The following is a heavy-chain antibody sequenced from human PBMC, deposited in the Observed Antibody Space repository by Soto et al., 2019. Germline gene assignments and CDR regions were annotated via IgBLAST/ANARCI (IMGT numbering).Heavy chain of an antibody. D-gene: IGHD3-3*01. CDR3: TTATRFLEWLLSSGYYYMDV. J-gene: IGHJ6*03. Sequence: SLRLSCAASGFTFSNAWVSWVRQAPGKGLEWVGRIKSKTDGGTTDYAAPVKGRFTISRDDSKNTLYLQMNSLKTEDTAVYYCTTATRFLEWLLSSGYYYMDVWGKGTTVTVSS. CDR1: GFTFSNAW. V-gene: IGHV3-15*01. CDR2: IKSKTDGGTT.